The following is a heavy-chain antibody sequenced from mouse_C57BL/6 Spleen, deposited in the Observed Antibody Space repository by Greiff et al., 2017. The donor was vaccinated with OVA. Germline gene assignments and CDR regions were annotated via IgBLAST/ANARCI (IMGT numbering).Heavy chain of an antibody. V-gene: IGHV6-3*01. J-gene: IGHJ4*01. Sequence: EVKLMESGGGLVQPGGSMKLSCVASGFTFSNYWMNWVRQSPEKGLEWVAQIRLKSDNYATHYAESVKGRFTISRDDSKSSVYLQMNNLRAEDTGIYYCTDDYDVMDYWGQGTSVTVSS. D-gene: IGHD2-4*01. CDR2: IRLKSDNYAT. CDR1: GFTFSNYW. CDR3: TDDYDVMDY.